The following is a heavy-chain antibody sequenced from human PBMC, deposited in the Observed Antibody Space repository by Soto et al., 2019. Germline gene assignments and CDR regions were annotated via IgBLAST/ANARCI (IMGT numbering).Heavy chain of an antibody. CDR2: IYYSGST. CDR1: GGSISSGVYY. Sequence: PSETLSLTCTVSGGSISSGVYYWSWIRQHPGKGLEWIGYIYYSGSTYYNPSLKSRVTISVDTSKNQFSLKLSSVTAADTAVYYCARGQAIVLVPAARGNNWFDPWGQGTLVTVS. CDR3: ARGQAIVLVPAARGNNWFDP. D-gene: IGHD2-2*01. V-gene: IGHV4-31*03. J-gene: IGHJ5*02.